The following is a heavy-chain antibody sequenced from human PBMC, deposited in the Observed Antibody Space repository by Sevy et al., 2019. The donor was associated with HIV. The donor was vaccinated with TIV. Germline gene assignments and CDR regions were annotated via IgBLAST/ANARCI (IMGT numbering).Heavy chain of an antibody. V-gene: IGHV3-30*03. CDR2: ISYDGSNK. Sequence: GGSLRLSCAASGFTFSSYGMHWVRQAPGKGLEWVAVISYDGSNKYYADSVKGRFTISRDNSKNTLYPQMNSLRAEDTAVYYCASLVIAAPAFDIWGQGTMVTVSS. D-gene: IGHD6-6*01. J-gene: IGHJ3*02. CDR1: GFTFSSYG. CDR3: ASLVIAAPAFDI.